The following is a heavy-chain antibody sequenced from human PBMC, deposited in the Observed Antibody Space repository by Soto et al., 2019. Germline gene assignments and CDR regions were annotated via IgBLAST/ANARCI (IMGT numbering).Heavy chain of an antibody. J-gene: IGHJ6*02. CDR2: ISWNSGSI. V-gene: IGHV3-9*01. CDR3: AKGASGSYYYYYGMDV. Sequence: GGSLRLSCAASGFTFDDYAMHWVRQAPGKGPEWVSGISWNSGSIGYADSVKGRFTISRDNAKNSLYLQMNSLRAEDTALYYCAKGASGSYYYYYGMDVWGQGTTVTVSS. CDR1: GFTFDDYA. D-gene: IGHD1-26*01.